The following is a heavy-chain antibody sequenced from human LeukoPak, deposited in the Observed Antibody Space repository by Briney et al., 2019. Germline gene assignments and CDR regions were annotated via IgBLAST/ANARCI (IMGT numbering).Heavy chain of an antibody. J-gene: IGHJ5*02. Sequence: ASVKVSCKASGYTFTAYYMHWVRQAPGQGLEWMGRINPKSGDTNYAQKFQDRVTMTRDTSMSTAYMEISRLRNDDTAVYYCGRGIQSFDPWGQGTLVTVSS. CDR1: GYTFTAYY. V-gene: IGHV1-2*06. CDR2: INPKSGDT. CDR3: GRGIQSFDP.